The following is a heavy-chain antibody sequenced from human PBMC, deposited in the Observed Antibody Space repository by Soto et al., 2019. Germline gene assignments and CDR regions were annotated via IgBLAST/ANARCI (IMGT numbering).Heavy chain of an antibody. J-gene: IGHJ4*02. Sequence: VQLVESGGGLVKPGGSLRLSCAASGFPFSSHNMNWVRQAPGKGLEWVSSISSSGSYIYYADSVKGRFTISRDNAKNSLFLHLNSLRVEDTAVYYCAREDCSDGTCYWRGDFDYWGQGALVTVSS. CDR3: AREDCSDGTCYWRGDFDY. V-gene: IGHV3-21*01. CDR2: ISSSGSYI. CDR1: GFPFSSHN. D-gene: IGHD2-15*01.